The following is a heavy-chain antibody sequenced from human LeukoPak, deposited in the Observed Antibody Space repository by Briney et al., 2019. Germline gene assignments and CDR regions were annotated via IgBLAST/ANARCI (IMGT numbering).Heavy chain of an antibody. CDR2: IYHSGTT. CDR1: GGSISSSNW. V-gene: IGHV4-4*02. Sequence: SETLSLTCAVSGGSISSSNWWCWVRHPPGKGLEGFGEIYHSGTTNYNPTLKSRVTILVDESKNHFSLRLSSLTAADTAVYYCARFGYVETTVATPIKYYFAMDVWGQGTTVTVSS. J-gene: IGHJ6*02. D-gene: IGHD4-23*01. CDR3: ARFGYVETTVATPIKYYFAMDV.